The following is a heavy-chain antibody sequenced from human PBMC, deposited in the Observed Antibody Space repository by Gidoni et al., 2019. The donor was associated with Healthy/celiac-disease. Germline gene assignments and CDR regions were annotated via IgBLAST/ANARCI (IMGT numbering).Heavy chain of an antibody. CDR2: IIPILGIA. J-gene: IGHJ6*02. CDR1: AGTFSRYA. CDR3: ARALSITMVRGAYYYYGMDV. D-gene: IGHD3-10*01. V-gene: IGHV1-69*04. Sequence: QVQLVHSGAEVKKPGSSVKVSCKPSAGTFSRYAISWVRQAPGQGLEWMGRIIPILGIANYAQKYQGRVTITADKSTSTAYMELSSLRSEDTAVYYCARALSITMVRGAYYYYGMDVWGQGTTVTVSS.